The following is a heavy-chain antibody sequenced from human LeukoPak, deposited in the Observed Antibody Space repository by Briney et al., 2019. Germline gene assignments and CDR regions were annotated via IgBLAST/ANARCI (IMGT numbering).Heavy chain of an antibody. CDR1: GFTFSDYY. D-gene: IGHD4-17*01. CDR3: ARECLSGTGDYGGDDAFDI. CDR2: ISSSSSTI. J-gene: IGHJ3*02. Sequence: KPGGSLRLSCAASGFTFSDYYMSWIRQAPGKGLEWVSYISSSSSTIYYADSVKGRFTISRDNAKNSLYLQMNSLRDEDTAVYYCARECLSGTGDYGGDDAFDIWGQGTMVTVSS. V-gene: IGHV3-11*04.